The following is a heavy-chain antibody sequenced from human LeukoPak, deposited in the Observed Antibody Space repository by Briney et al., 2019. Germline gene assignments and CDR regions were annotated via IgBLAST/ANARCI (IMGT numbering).Heavy chain of an antibody. V-gene: IGHV4-59*01. Sequence: PSETLSLTCTVSGGSISSYYWSWIRQPPGKGLEWIEYIYYSGSTNYNPSLKSRVTISVDTSKNQFSLKLSSVTAADTAVYYCARSSYYSGMDVWGQGTTVTVSS. CDR2: IYYSGST. CDR3: ARSSYYSGMDV. J-gene: IGHJ6*02. CDR1: GGSISSYY.